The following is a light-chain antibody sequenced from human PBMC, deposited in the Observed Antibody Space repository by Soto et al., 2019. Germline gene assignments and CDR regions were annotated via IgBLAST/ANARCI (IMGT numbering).Light chain of an antibody. CDR3: AVWDQSLTGWV. V-gene: IGLV1-47*01. CDR1: SSNIGSNF. CDR2: RDG. J-gene: IGLJ3*02. Sequence: QSVLTQPPSASGTPGQSLTISCSGSSSNIGSNFVYWYQHVPGTAPKLLIFRDGQRPSGVPARFFGSKSGTSASLAFSGLRSEDEADYYCAVWDQSLTGWVFGGGTKLTVL.